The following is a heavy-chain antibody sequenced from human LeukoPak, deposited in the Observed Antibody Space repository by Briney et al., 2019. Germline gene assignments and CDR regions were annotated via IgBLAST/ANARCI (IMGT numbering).Heavy chain of an antibody. J-gene: IGHJ4*02. V-gene: IGHV1-69*04. CDR3: ARSIDIWFGGADY. Sequence: SVKVSCKASGGTFSSYAISWVRQAPGQGLEWMGRIIPIFGIANYAQKFQGRVTITADKSTSTAYMELSSLRSEDTAVYYCARSIDIWFGGADYWGQGTLVTVSS. CDR1: GGTFSSYA. D-gene: IGHD3-10*01. CDR2: IIPIFGIA.